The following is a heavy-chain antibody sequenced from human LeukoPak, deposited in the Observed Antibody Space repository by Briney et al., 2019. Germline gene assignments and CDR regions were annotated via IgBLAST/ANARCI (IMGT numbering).Heavy chain of an antibody. CDR3: AKGILGAIPTYYFDY. V-gene: IGHV3-23*01. CDR1: GFTFSSYA. D-gene: IGHD1-26*01. J-gene: IGHJ4*02. Sequence: GGSLRLSCAASGFTFSSYAMSWVRQAPGKGLEWVSAISGSGGSTYYADSVKGRFTISRDNSKNTLHLQMNSLRAEDTAVYYCAKGILGAIPTYYFDYWGQGTLVTVSS. CDR2: ISGSGGST.